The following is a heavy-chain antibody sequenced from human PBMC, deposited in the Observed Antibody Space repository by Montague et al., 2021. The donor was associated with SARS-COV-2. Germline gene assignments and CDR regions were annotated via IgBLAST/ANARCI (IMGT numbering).Heavy chain of an antibody. J-gene: IGHJ4*02. CDR2: VYHSGYT. CDR1: GFSISSGFY. CDR3: ARRGYTGSDYFDY. V-gene: IGHV4-38-2*01. D-gene: IGHD5-12*01. Sequence: SETLSLTCSVSGFSISSGFYWAWIRQSPVKGPEWIGTVYHSGYTXXHPXXXGRVTVSIDTSKNQFSLTVTSVTAADTAVYFCARRGYTGSDYFDYWGQGTRVTVAS.